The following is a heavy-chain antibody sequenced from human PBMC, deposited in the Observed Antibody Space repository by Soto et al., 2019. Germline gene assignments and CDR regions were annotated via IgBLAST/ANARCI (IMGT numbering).Heavy chain of an antibody. V-gene: IGHV4-34*01. CDR2: INHSGST. J-gene: IGHJ4*02. CDR1: GGSFSGYY. CDR3: ARGRNSSSSSWGGYFDY. D-gene: IGHD6-6*01. Sequence: SETLSLTCAVYGGSFSGYYWSWIRQPPGKGLEWIGEINHSGSTNYNPSLKSRVTISVDTSKNQFSLKLSSVTAADTAVYYCARGRNSSSSSWGGYFDYWGQGTLVTVSS.